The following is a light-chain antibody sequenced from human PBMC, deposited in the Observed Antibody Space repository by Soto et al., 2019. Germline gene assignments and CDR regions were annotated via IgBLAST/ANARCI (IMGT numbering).Light chain of an antibody. Sequence: IEVTRAGYSLSAWVGDRVTITCRASQGIRKDLGWFQQKPGKAPKCLIYAVSSLQSGVPSRFSGSGFGTEFTLTISSLQPEDFATYYCQQPTSPPFTFAQGTRLEIK. CDR2: AVS. J-gene: IGKJ5*01. CDR3: QQPTSPPFT. CDR1: QGIRKD. V-gene: IGKV1-17*01.